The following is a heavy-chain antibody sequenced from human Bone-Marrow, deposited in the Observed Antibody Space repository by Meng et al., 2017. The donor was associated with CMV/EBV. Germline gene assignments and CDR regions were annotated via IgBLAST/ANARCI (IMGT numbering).Heavy chain of an antibody. D-gene: IGHD2-15*01. CDR3: ARAYHLCNQVLRFDP. V-gene: IGHV3-7*01. J-gene: IGHJ5*02. CDR1: GFTFSTYW. Sequence: GESLKISCAASGFTFSTYWMSWVRQGPGKGLEWVANIKEDGSEKHYVDSVRGRFTISRDNAKNTLYLQMNSLRVDDTAVYYCARAYHLCNQVLRFDPWGQGTLVTVSS. CDR2: IKEDGSEK.